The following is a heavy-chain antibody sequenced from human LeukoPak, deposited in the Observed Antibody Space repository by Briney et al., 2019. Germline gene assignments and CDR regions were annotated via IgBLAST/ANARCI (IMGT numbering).Heavy chain of an antibody. CDR2: INPSDGST. CDR1: GYTFTSYY. CDR3: ARATRGLERGGFIDY. Sequence: ASVKVSCKASGYTFTSYYMYWVRQAPGQGLEWMGIINPSDGSTSYAQKFQGRVTMTRDTSTSTVYMELSSLRSEDTVVYFCARATRGLERGGFIDYWGQGILVTVSS. J-gene: IGHJ4*02. V-gene: IGHV1-46*01. D-gene: IGHD1-1*01.